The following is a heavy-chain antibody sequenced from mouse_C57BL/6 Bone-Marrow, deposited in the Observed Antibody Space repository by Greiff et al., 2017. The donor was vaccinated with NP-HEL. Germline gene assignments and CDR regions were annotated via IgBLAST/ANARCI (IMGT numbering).Heavy chain of an antibody. D-gene: IGHD2-4*01. CDR2: IYPGSGGT. CDR1: GYAFTNYL. Sequence: VKLMESGAELVRPGTSVKVSCKASGYAFTNYLIEWVKQRPGQGLEWIGVIYPGSGGTNYNEKFKGKATLTADKSSSTAYMQLSSLTSEDSAVYFFARGGIYYDYAGFAYWGQGTLVTVSA. J-gene: IGHJ3*01. V-gene: IGHV1-54*01. CDR3: ARGGIYYDYAGFAY.